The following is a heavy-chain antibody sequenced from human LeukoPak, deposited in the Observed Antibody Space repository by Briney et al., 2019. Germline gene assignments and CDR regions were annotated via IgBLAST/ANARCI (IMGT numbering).Heavy chain of an antibody. CDR2: IYTSGST. Sequence: SETLSLTCTVSGGSISSGSYYWSWIRQPAGKGLEWIGRIYTSGSTNYNPSLKSRVTISVDTSKNQFSLKLSPVTAADTAVYYCSRMAAIFGVVVAFDIWGQGTMVTVSS. D-gene: IGHD3-3*01. CDR3: SRMAAIFGVVVAFDI. CDR1: GGSISSGSYY. V-gene: IGHV4-61*02. J-gene: IGHJ3*02.